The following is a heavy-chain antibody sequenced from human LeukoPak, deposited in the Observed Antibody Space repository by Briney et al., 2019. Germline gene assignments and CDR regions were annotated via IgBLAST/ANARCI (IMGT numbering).Heavy chain of an antibody. D-gene: IGHD1-1*01. CDR3: ARALMDTTYYFDY. J-gene: IGHJ4*02. Sequence: PGGSLRLSCAASGFTFSSYSMNWVRQAPGKGLEWVSSISSSSSYIYYADSVKGRFTISRDNAKNSLYLQMNSLRAEDTAVYYCARALMDTTYYFDYWGQGTLVTVSS. CDR1: GFTFSSYS. V-gene: IGHV3-21*01. CDR2: ISSSSSYI.